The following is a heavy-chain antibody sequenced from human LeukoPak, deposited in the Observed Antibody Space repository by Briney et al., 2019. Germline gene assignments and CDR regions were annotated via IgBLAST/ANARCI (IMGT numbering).Heavy chain of an antibody. CDR3: ARAYSYAFEP. CDR1: GFTFGSNW. V-gene: IGHV3-7*04. J-gene: IGHJ5*02. D-gene: IGHD5-18*01. CDR2: VKQDGSET. Sequence: PGGSLRLSCAASGFTFGSNWVSWVRQAPGKGLEWVANVKQDGSETYYVDSVKGRFTISRDNAKNSLFLQMNTLRVEDTAVYYCARAYSYAFEPWGQGTLVTVSS.